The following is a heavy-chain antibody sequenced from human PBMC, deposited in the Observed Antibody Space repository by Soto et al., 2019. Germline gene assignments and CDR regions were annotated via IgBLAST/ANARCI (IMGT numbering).Heavy chain of an antibody. CDR1: GGSFSGYY. V-gene: IGHV4-34*01. J-gene: IGHJ4*02. D-gene: IGHD5-18*01. Sequence: PSETLSLTCSVYGGSFSGYYWSWIRQPPGKGLEWIGEINHSGSTNYNPSLKSRVTISVDTSKNQFSLKLSSVTAADTAVYYCARGGYSYGIDYWGQGTLATVSS. CDR2: INHSGST. CDR3: ARGGYSYGIDY.